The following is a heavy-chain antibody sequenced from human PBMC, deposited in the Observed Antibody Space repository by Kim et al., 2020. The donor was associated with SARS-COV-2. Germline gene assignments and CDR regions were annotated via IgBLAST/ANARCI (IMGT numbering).Heavy chain of an antibody. D-gene: IGHD6-13*01. CDR2: IYHSGST. Sequence: SETLSLTCAVSGGSISSSNWWSWVRQPPGKGLEWIGEIYHSGSTNYNPSLKSRVTISVDKSKNQFSLKLSSVTAADTAVYYCASRRSWPPSFDYWGQGTLVTVSS. CDR1: GGSISSSNW. CDR3: ASRRSWPPSFDY. V-gene: IGHV4-4*02. J-gene: IGHJ4*02.